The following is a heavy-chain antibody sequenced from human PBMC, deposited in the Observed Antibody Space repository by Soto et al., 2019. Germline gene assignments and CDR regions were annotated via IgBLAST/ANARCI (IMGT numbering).Heavy chain of an antibody. D-gene: IGHD4-4*01. Sequence: SETLSLTCAVYGGSFSGYYWSWIRQPPGKGLEWIGEINHSGSTNYNPSLKSRVTISVDTSKNQFSLKLSSVTAADTAVYYCARALGPTVTIYYYYGMDVWGQGTTVTVSS. V-gene: IGHV4-34*01. CDR3: ARALGPTVTIYYYYGMDV. J-gene: IGHJ6*02. CDR1: GGSFSGYY. CDR2: INHSGST.